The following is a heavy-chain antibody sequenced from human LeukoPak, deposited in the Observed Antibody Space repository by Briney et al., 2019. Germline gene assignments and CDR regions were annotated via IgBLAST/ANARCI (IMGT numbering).Heavy chain of an antibody. D-gene: IGHD1-26*01. Sequence: GGSLRLSCAASGFTFSSYAMSWVRQAPGKGLEWVANIKQDGSDKYYVDSVKGRFTISRDNAENSLYLQMNSLRVEDTAVYYCARIRGTYYYTFDIWGQGTMVTVSS. V-gene: IGHV3-7*01. CDR3: ARIRGTYYYTFDI. CDR2: IKQDGSDK. CDR1: GFTFSSYA. J-gene: IGHJ3*02.